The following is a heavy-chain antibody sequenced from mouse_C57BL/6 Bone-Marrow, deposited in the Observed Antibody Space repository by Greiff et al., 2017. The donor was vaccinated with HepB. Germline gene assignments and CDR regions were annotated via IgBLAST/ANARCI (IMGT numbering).Heavy chain of an antibody. CDR3: TRPYYYGSSYHYAMDY. V-gene: IGHV6-6*01. Sequence: VQLKESGGGLVQPGGSMKLSCAASGFTFSDAWMDWVRQSPEKGLEWVAEIRNKANNHATYYAESVKGRFTISRDDSKSSVYLQMNSLRAEDTGIYYCTRPYYYGSSYHYAMDYWGQGTSVTVSS. D-gene: IGHD1-1*01. CDR1: GFTFSDAW. CDR2: IRNKANNHAT. J-gene: IGHJ4*01.